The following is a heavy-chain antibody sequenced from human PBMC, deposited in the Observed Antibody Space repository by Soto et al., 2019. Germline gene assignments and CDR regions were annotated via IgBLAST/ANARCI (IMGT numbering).Heavy chain of an antibody. D-gene: IGHD2-2*01. CDR1: GGSISTNY. CDR2: IYSSGST. CDR3: ARAPANVLGHSYYGMDV. V-gene: IGHV4-59*01. J-gene: IGHJ6*02. Sequence: QVQLQESGPGLVKPSETLSLTCTVSGGSISTNYWTWIRLPPGKGPEWIGYIYSSGSTNYNPSLRSRVTLSVDASKNQVSLKLSSVTAADTAVYYCARAPANVLGHSYYGMDVWGHGTTVTVSS.